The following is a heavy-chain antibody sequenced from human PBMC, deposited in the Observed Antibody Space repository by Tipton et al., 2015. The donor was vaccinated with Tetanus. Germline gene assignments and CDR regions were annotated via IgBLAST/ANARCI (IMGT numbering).Heavy chain of an antibody. CDR1: GDSVSTGNFY. D-gene: IGHD4-11*01. CDR3: ARNVYTVTNDAFDI. V-gene: IGHV4-30-4*01. CDR2: IHHSGLA. J-gene: IGHJ3*02. Sequence: TLSLTCTVSGDSVSTGNFYWSWIRQPPGKGLEWTAFIHHSGLAFSKPSLKSRVSISIDTSQNQFSLRLTSVTAADTAVYFCARNVYTVTNDAFDIWGHGTLVNVSS.